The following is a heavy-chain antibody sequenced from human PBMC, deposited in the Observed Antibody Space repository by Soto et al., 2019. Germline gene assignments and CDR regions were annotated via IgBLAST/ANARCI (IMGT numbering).Heavy chain of an antibody. CDR3: GGSGGRPTGIVGASDY. D-gene: IGHD1-26*01. Sequence: ASVKVSCKASGYTFTSYYMHWVRQAPGQGLEWMGIINPSGGSTKYAQKFQGRVTITADKSTSTAYMELSSLRSEDTAVYYCGGSGGRPTGIVGASDYWGQGTLVTVSS. J-gene: IGHJ4*02. CDR2: INPSGGST. CDR1: GYTFTSYY. V-gene: IGHV1-46*01.